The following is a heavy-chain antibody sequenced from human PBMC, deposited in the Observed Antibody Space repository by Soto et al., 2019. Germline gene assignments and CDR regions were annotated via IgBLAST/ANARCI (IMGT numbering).Heavy chain of an antibody. J-gene: IGHJ4*02. CDR3: AKRDTSAYYYYFDD. CDR1: GFTFRNYA. Sequence: EVQLLESGGGLVQPGGSLRLSCAASGFTFRNYAMGWVGQAPGKGLEWVSVISASGSGTYYADSVKGQLPISRDDFQNTLYLQMNSLRAEDTAVYYCAKRDTSAYYYYFDDWGQGTLVTVSS. V-gene: IGHV3-23*01. D-gene: IGHD3-22*01. CDR2: ISASGSGT.